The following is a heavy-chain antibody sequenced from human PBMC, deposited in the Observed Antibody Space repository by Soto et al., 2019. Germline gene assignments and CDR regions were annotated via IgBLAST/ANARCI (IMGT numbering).Heavy chain of an antibody. CDR3: ARDWARRDIVVVPAAPTAY. D-gene: IGHD2-2*01. CDR2: ISYDGSNK. CDR1: GFTFSSYA. V-gene: IGHV3-30-3*01. J-gene: IGHJ6*02. Sequence: QVQLVESGGGVVQPGRSLRLSCAASGFTFSSYAMHWVRQAPGKGLEWVAVISYDGSNKYYADSVKGRFTISRDNSKNTLYLQMNSLRAEDTAVYYCARDWARRDIVVVPAAPTAYWGQGTTVTVSS.